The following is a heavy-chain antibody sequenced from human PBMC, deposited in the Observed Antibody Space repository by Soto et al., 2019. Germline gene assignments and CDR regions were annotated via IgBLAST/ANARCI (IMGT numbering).Heavy chain of an antibody. V-gene: IGHV1-24*01. CDR2: FDPEDGET. CDR1: GYTLTELS. D-gene: IGHD4-17*01. CDR3: AKTASMTIRDGFDH. J-gene: IGHJ4*02. Sequence: EASVKVSCKVSGYTLTELSMHWVRQAPGKGLEWMGGFDPEDGETIYAQKFQGRVTMTEDTSTDTAYMELSSLRSEDTAVYYCAKTASMTIRDGFDHWGQGTLVTVSS.